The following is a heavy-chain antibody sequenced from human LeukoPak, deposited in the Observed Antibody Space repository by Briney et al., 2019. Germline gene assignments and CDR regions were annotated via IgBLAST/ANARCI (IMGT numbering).Heavy chain of an antibody. V-gene: IGHV4-34*01. Sequence: PSETLSLTCAVYGGSFSGYYWSWIRQPPGKGLEWIGEINHSGNTNYNPSLKSRVTISVDTSKNQFSLKLTSVTAADTAVYYCARRRQYNSSLFWNFDPWGRGTLVDVSS. CDR2: INHSGNT. CDR1: GGSFSGYY. J-gene: IGHJ2*01. D-gene: IGHD1-1*01. CDR3: ARRRQYNSSLFWNFDP.